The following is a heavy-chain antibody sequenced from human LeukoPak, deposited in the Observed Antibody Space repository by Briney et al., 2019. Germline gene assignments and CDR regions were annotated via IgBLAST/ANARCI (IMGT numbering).Heavy chain of an antibody. CDR3: WGGSGTYYNFGY. D-gene: IGHD3-10*01. Sequence: SQTLSLTCTVSGDSISSRDYYWTWHRPQPGQAREWVGFISYTANNYYNPSLRSRLNISIDTSKNRFSLRLSSATAADTAVYYCWGGSGTYYNFGYWGQGTLVTVSS. CDR1: GDSISSRDYY. V-gene: IGHV4-31*03. CDR2: ISYTANN. J-gene: IGHJ4*02.